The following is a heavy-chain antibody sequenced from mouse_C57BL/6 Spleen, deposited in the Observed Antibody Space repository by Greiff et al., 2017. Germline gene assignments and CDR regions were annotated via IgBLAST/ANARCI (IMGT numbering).Heavy chain of an antibody. CDR1: GFTFSDYG. CDR3: ARDTTVVVYWYFDV. V-gene: IGHV5-17*01. Sequence: EVQGVESGGGLVKPGGSLKLSCAASGFTFSDYGMHWVRQAPEKGLEWVAYISSGSSTIYYAATVKGRFTISRDNAKNTLFLQMTSLRSEDTAMYYCARDTTVVVYWYFDVRGTGTTVTVSS. D-gene: IGHD1-1*01. CDR2: ISSGSSTI. J-gene: IGHJ1*03.